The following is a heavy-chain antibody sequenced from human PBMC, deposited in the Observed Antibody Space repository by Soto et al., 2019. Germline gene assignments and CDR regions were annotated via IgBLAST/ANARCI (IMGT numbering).Heavy chain of an antibody. J-gene: IGHJ3*02. V-gene: IGHV3-30-3*01. Sequence: PGGSLRLSCAASGFTFSSYAMHWVRQAPGKGLEWVAVISYDGSNKYYADSVKGRFTISRDNSKNTLYLQMNSLRAEDTAAYYCAREPKRGFWSGPRRAFDIWGQGTMVTVSS. D-gene: IGHD3-3*01. CDR3: AREPKRGFWSGPRRAFDI. CDR2: ISYDGSNK. CDR1: GFTFSSYA.